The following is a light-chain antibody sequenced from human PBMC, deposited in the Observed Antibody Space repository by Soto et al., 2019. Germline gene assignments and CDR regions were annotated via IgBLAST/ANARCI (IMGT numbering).Light chain of an antibody. V-gene: IGKV3-15*01. CDR3: QQYNNWPPDRT. CDR2: GAY. Sequence: EIVMTQSPATLSVSPGDRAALSCRASHSVGSNLAWNEQKPGQAPRLLIYGAYTMATGIPARISGSGSGTEFTLTISSLQSEDFAIYYCQQYNNWPPDRTFGQGTKVEIK. CDR1: HSVGSN. J-gene: IGKJ1*01.